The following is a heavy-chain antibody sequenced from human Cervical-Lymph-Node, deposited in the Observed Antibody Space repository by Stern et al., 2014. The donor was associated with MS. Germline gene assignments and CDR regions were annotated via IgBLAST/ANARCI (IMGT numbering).Heavy chain of an antibody. J-gene: IGHJ3*02. Sequence: EDQPVESGGGLVKPGESLRLSCAASGFTFSSYSMNWVRQAPGKGLEWVSSISSSSSYIYYADSVKGRFTISRDNAKNSLYLQMNSLRAEDTAVYYCARKDYGQGYAFDIWGQGTMVTVSS. CDR1: GFTFSSYS. V-gene: IGHV3-21*01. D-gene: IGHD3-16*01. CDR2: ISSSSSYI. CDR3: ARKDYGQGYAFDI.